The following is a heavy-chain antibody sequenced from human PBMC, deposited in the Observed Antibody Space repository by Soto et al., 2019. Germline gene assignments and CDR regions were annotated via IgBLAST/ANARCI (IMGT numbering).Heavy chain of an antibody. V-gene: IGHV3-21*01. CDR1: GFTFSAYS. J-gene: IGHJ6*02. Sequence: GGSLRLSCVGSGFTFSAYSIHWVRQAPGKGLEWVSSISSRSDIYYANSVKGRFTISRDNAKNSVSLQMNSLRAEDTAVYYCAREYTAWPLAYGLDVWGQGTTVTVSS. D-gene: IGHD2-2*02. CDR2: ISSRSDI. CDR3: AREYTAWPLAYGLDV.